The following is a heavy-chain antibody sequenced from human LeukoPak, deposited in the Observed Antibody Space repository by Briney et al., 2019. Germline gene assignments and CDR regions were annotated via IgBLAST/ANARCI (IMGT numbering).Heavy chain of an antibody. CDR1: GGSISSYY. D-gene: IGHD1-1*01. V-gene: IGHV4-59*01. CDR3: ARGNAYNWRFDF. CDR2: THYSGST. Sequence: PSETLSLTCSVSGGSISSYYWTWLRQTPGKGLQWIGYTHYSGSTNYNPSLKSRVSISVDTSKNQFSLKLSSVTAADTALYYCARGNAYNWRFDFWGQGTLVTVSS. J-gene: IGHJ4*02.